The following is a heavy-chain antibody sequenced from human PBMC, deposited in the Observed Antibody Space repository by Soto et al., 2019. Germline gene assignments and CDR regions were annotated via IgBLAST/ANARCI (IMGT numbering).Heavy chain of an antibody. CDR3: AKDRRAGGNSAFYFDF. Sequence: GSLRLSGAASGFKFSNYAMSWVRQAPGKGLEWVSLISATGGGTYYADSVKGRFTISRDNSHNTLYLQVHSLTAEDTAVYYCAKDRRAGGNSAFYFDFWGQGAQVTVSS. J-gene: IGHJ4*02. CDR2: ISATGGGT. D-gene: IGHD3-16*01. CDR1: GFKFSNYA. V-gene: IGHV3-23*01.